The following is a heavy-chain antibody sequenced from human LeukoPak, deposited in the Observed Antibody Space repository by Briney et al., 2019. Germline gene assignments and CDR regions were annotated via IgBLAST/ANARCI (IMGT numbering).Heavy chain of an antibody. CDR1: GYSFTGYY. CDR2: IIPIFGTA. D-gene: IGHD3-10*01. Sequence: SVKVSCKASGYSFTGYYMHWVRQAPGQGLEWMGGIIPIFGTANYAQKFQGRVTITADESTSTAYMELSSLRSEDTAVYYCARDPYGSGNNNWFDPWGQGTLVTVSS. J-gene: IGHJ5*02. V-gene: IGHV1-69*13. CDR3: ARDPYGSGNNNWFDP.